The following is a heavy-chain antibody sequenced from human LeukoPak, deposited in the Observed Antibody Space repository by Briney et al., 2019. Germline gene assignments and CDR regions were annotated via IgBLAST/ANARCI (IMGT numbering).Heavy chain of an antibody. V-gene: IGHV3-21*01. Sequence: GGSLRLSCAASGFILSSYSMNWVGQAPGKGGGWVSSISSSGSYIFYADSVKGRFTISRDTAKNSLYLQMNSLRAEDTAVYYCARPKTIQLDAMDVWGKGTTVTVSP. CDR3: ARPKTIQLDAMDV. CDR2: ISSSGSYI. J-gene: IGHJ6*04. D-gene: IGHD5-24*01. CDR1: GFILSSYS.